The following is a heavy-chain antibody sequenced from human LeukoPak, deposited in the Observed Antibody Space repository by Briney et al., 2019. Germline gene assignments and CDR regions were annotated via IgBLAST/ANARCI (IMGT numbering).Heavy chain of an antibody. D-gene: IGHD3-10*01. CDR2: ISAYNGNT. CDR3: ARDYITMVRGVRVQGAFDI. CDR1: GYTFTSYG. V-gene: IGHV1-18*01. J-gene: IGHJ3*02. Sequence: ASVKVSCKASGYTFTSYGISWVRQAPGQGLEWMGWISAYNGNTNYAQKLQGRVTMTTDTSTSTAYMELRSLRSDDTAVYYCARDYITMVRGVRVQGAFDIWGQGTIVTVSS.